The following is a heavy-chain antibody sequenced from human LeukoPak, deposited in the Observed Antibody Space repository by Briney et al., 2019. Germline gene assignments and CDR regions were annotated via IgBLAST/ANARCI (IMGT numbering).Heavy chain of an antibody. J-gene: IGHJ4*02. CDR2: IRYDGSNK. CDR3: AKIPLRGYYDSSGYYYYDY. CDR1: GFTFSSYG. Sequence: PGGSLRLSCAASGFTFSSYGMHWVRQAPGKGLEWVAFIRYDGSNKYYADSVKGRFTISRDNSKNTLHLQMNSLRAEDTAVYYCAKIPLRGYYDSSGYYYYDYWGQGTLVTVSS. V-gene: IGHV3-30*02. D-gene: IGHD3-22*01.